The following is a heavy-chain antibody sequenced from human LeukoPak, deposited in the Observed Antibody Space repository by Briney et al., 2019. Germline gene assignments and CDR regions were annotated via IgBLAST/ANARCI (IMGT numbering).Heavy chain of an antibody. CDR1: GGSISSGGYS. CDR2: IYHSGST. V-gene: IGHV4-30-2*01. CDR3: AGSNQRGPSFDI. J-gene: IGHJ3*02. Sequence: PSQTLSLTCAVSGGSISSGGYSWSWLRQPPGKGLEWIGYIYHSGSTYYNPSLKSRVTISVDRSKNQFSLKLSSVTAADTAVYYCAGSNQRGPSFDIWGQGTMVTVSS. D-gene: IGHD1-14*01.